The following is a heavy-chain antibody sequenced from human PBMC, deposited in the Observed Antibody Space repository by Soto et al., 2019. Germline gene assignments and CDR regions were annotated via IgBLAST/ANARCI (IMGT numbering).Heavy chain of an antibody. CDR2: IYPGDSDT. D-gene: IGHD3-16*01. CDR1: GYSFTSYW. J-gene: IGHJ6*02. CDR3: ARRGAMGDYYYGMDV. Sequence: GESLKISCKGSGYSFTSYWIGWMRQMPGKGLEWMGIIYPGDSDTRYSPSFQGQVTISADKSISTAYLQWSSLKASDTAMYYCARRGAMGDYYYGMDVWGQRTTVTVSS. V-gene: IGHV5-51*01.